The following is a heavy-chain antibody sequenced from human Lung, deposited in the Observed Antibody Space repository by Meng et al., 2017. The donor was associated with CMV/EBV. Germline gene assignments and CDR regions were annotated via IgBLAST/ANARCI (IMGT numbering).Heavy chain of an antibody. CDR3: ATVRYYYDSSGYPYY. J-gene: IGHJ4*02. V-gene: IGHV3-9*01. D-gene: IGHD3-22*01. CDR1: GFTFDDYA. Sequence: SLRLXCAASGFTFDDYAMHWVRQAPGKGLEWVSGISWNSGSIAYADSVRGRFTISRDNAKNSLYLQMNSLRAEDTAVYYCATVRYYYDSSGYPYYWGQGTXVTVSS. CDR2: ISWNSGSI.